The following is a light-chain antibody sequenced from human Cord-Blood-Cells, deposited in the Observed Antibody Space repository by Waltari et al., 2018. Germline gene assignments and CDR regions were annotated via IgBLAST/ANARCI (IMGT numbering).Light chain of an antibody. Sequence: EIVMTQSPATLSVSPGDSPTLSGTASPRVSSNLAWYQEKPNQAPRLLIYGASTRATGSPARFSGSGSGTEFTLTMKSLQSEDFAVYYCQQYNNWPRTVGQGTKVEIK. V-gene: IGKV3-15*01. CDR3: QQYNNWPRT. J-gene: IGKJ1*01. CDR2: GAS. CDR1: PRVSSN.